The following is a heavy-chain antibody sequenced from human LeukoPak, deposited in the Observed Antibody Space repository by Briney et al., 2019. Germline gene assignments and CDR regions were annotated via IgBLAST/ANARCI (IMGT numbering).Heavy chain of an antibody. J-gene: IGHJ4*02. V-gene: IGHV3-53*01. D-gene: IGHD5-24*01. CDR1: GFTVSSNY. Sequence: AGGSLRLSCAASGFTVSSNYMNWVRQAPGKGLEWVSVVSSGGSTYYADSVKGRFTISRDNSKNTLYLQMNSLRAEDTAVYYCARVVPRQYYFDYWGQGSLVTVSS. CDR3: ARVVPRQYYFDY. CDR2: VSSGGST.